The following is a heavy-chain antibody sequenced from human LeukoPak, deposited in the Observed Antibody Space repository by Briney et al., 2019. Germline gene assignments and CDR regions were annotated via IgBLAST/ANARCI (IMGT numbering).Heavy chain of an antibody. CDR2: INWNGGST. Sequence: GGSLRLSCAASGFTVSSNYMSWVRQAPGKGLEWVSGINWNGGSTGYADSVKGRFTISRDNAKNSLYLQMNSLRAEDTALYHCARASTVTNPLFDYWGQGTLVTVSS. CDR3: ARASTVTNPLFDY. CDR1: GFTVSSNY. V-gene: IGHV3-20*01. J-gene: IGHJ4*02. D-gene: IGHD4-17*01.